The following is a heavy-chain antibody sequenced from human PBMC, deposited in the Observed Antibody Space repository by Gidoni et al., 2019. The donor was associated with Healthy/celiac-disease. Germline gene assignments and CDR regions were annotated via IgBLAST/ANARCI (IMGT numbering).Heavy chain of an antibody. D-gene: IGHD3-22*01. J-gene: IGHJ3*02. Sequence: EVQLVESGGGLVQPGGSLRLSCAASGFTFSSYDMHWVRQATGKGLEWVSAIGTAGDTYYPGSVKGRFTISREKAKNSLYLQMNSLRAGDTAVYYCARGQPSYYYDSSAEGAFDIWGQGTMVTVSS. CDR3: ARGQPSYYYDSSAEGAFDI. CDR1: GFTFSSYD. V-gene: IGHV3-13*01. CDR2: IGTAGDT.